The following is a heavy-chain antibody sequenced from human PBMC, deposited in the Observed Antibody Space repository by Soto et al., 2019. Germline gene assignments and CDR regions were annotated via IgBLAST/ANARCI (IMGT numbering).Heavy chain of an antibody. CDR3: ARLAGSSFLTY. D-gene: IGHD6-6*01. Sequence: SETLSLTCTVSGGSIISSPDWWGWVRQPPGKGPEWIASIYRDGATYYNPSLNSRVTVFVDSSKNQFSLKLTSVTAADTAIYYCARLAGSSFLTYWGQGTRVTVSS. CDR2: IYRDGAT. J-gene: IGHJ4*02. V-gene: IGHV4-39*01. CDR1: GGSIISSPDW.